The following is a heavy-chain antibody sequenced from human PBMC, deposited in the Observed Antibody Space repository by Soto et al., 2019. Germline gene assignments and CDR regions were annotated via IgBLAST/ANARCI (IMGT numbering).Heavy chain of an antibody. CDR1: GGTFNTYT. Sequence: QMQLVQSGAEVKKPGSSVKVSCKAFGGTFNTYTIDWVRQAPGQGLEWMGGIIPIFGTTNYAQKFQARLTISAEKSTSTAYMELSSLKSEDTAIYCCAIEQNLGEALATSRLDPWGQGTLVSVSS. V-gene: IGHV1-69*06. CDR2: IIPIFGTT. J-gene: IGHJ5*02. CDR3: AIEQNLGEALATSRLDP. D-gene: IGHD3-16*01.